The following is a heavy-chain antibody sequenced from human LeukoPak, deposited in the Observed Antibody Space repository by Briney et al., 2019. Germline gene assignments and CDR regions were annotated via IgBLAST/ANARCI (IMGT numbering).Heavy chain of an antibody. CDR2: IYYSGST. CDR1: GGSISSGGYY. V-gene: IGHV4-31*03. D-gene: IGHD6-19*01. J-gene: IGHJ3*02. CDR3: ARDLADSGAFDI. Sequence: PSQTLSLTCTVSGGSISSGGYYWSWIRQHPGKGLEWIGYIYYSGSTYYNPSLKSRVTISVDTSKNQFSLKLSSVTAADTAVYYCARDLADSGAFDIWGQGTMVTVSS.